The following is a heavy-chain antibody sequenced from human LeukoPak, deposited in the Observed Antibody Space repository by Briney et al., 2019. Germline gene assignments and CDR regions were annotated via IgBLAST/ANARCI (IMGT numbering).Heavy chain of an antibody. CDR3: ARGYDVRSYYYYYYMDV. D-gene: IGHD1-1*01. V-gene: IGHV4-4*07. CDR1: GGSISSYY. CDR2: IYTSGST. Sequence: PSETLSLTCTVSGGSISSYYWSWIRQPAGKGLEWIGRIYTSGSTNYNPSLKSRVTMSVDTSKNQFSLKLSSVTAADTAVYYCARGYDVRSYYYYYYMDVWGKGTTVTVSS. J-gene: IGHJ6*03.